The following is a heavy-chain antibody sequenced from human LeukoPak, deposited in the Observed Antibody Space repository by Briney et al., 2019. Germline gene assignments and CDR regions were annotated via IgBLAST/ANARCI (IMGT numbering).Heavy chain of an antibody. V-gene: IGHV4-59*01. Sequence: PSETLSLTCTVSGGSISSYYWSWIRQPPGKGLEWIGYIYYSGSTNYNPSLKSRVTISVDTSKNQFSLKLSSVTAADTAVYYCARDISGWYVGDAFDIWGQGTMVTVSS. CDR2: IYYSGST. J-gene: IGHJ3*02. CDR1: GGSISSYY. CDR3: ARDISGWYVGDAFDI. D-gene: IGHD6-19*01.